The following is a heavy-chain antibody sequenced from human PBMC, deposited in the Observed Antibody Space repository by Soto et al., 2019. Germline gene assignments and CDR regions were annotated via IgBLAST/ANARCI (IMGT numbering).Heavy chain of an antibody. CDR2: ISGSGGST. V-gene: IGHV3-23*01. CDR1: GVTFSSYA. Sequence: GGSLRLSCAASGVTFSSYAMSWVRQAPGKGLEWVSAISGSGGSTYYADSVKGRFTISRDNSKNALYLQMNSLRAEDTAVYYCAKDMTRSTKYFDYWGQGTLVTVSS. J-gene: IGHJ4*02. CDR3: AKDMTRSTKYFDY. D-gene: IGHD3-16*01.